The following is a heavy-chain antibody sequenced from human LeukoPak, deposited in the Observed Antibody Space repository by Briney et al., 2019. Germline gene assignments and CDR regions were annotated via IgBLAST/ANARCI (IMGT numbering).Heavy chain of an antibody. V-gene: IGHV1-46*01. CDR1: GYTFTSYY. D-gene: IGHD3-10*01. Sequence: ASVKVSCKASGYTFTSYYMHWVRQAPGQGLEWMGIINPSGGSTSYAQKFQGRVTMTRNTSISTAYMELSSLRSEDTAVYYCARGHISLYGSGSYYKGDWFDPWGQGTLVTVSS. CDR3: ARGHISLYGSGSYYKGDWFDP. CDR2: INPSGGST. J-gene: IGHJ5*02.